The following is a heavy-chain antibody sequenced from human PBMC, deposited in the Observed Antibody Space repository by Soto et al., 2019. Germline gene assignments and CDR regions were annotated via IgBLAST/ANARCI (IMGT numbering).Heavy chain of an antibody. J-gene: IGHJ4*01. CDR1: GYTFSNYD. Sequence: QVQLVQSGAELKKPGASVKVSCKASGYTFSNYDMNWVRQATGQGPEWIGWVNPNNGETGYAQKFQGRVTLTTDISTTTAYMELTSLRSEDTALYYCAKVSRKGSAIDFDYWGHGTLITVSS. V-gene: IGHV1-8*01. D-gene: IGHD3-10*01. CDR3: AKVSRKGSAIDFDY. CDR2: VNPNNGET.